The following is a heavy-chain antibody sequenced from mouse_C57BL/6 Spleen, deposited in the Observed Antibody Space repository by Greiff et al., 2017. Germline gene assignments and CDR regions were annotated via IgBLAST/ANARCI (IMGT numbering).Heavy chain of an antibody. CDR3: ARYYYGSSYAMDY. CDR2: IDPEDGDT. V-gene: IGHV14-2*01. J-gene: IGHJ4*01. Sequence: EVQLQQSGAELVKPGASVKLSCTASGFNIKDYYMHWVQQRPEQGLEWIGRIDPEDGDTKYAPKFQGKATITADTSSNTAYLQLSSLASEDTAVYYCARYYYGSSYAMDYWGQGTSVTVSS. D-gene: IGHD1-1*01. CDR1: GFNIKDYY.